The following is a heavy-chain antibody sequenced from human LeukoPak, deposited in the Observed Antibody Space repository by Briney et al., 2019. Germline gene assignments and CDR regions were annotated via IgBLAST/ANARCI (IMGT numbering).Heavy chain of an antibody. Sequence: PGGSLRLSCAASGFTFSSYAMSWVRQAPGKGLEWVSAISGSGGSTYYADSVKGRFTISRDNSKNTLYLQTNSLRAEDTAVYYCAKVSLVVAATPAWFDPWGQGTLVTVSS. CDR1: GFTFSSYA. V-gene: IGHV3-23*01. CDR2: ISGSGGST. D-gene: IGHD2-15*01. CDR3: AKVSLVVAATPAWFDP. J-gene: IGHJ5*02.